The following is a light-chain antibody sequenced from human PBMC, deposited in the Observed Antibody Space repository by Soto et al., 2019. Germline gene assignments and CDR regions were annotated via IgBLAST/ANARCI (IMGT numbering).Light chain of an antibody. Sequence: EIVLTQSPAIVSLSPCGTATLSCRASQSVSGYIGWYQQKPGQAPRLLIYADSNRATGIPARFSGSGSGTDFTLTISSLEPEDFSVYYCQQRYNWPITFGQGTRLEIK. CDR3: QQRYNWPIT. CDR2: ADS. J-gene: IGKJ5*01. V-gene: IGKV3-11*01. CDR1: QSVSGY.